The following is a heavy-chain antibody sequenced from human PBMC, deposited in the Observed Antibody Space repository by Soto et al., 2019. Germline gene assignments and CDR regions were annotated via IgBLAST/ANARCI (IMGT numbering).Heavy chain of an antibody. J-gene: IGHJ6*02. CDR3: ARGGDFWSGSPPYYGSGMDV. CDR2: ISYDGSNK. V-gene: IGHV3-30-3*01. CDR1: GFTFSSYA. D-gene: IGHD3-3*01. Sequence: QVQLVESGGGVVQPGRSLRLSCAASGFTFSSYAMHWVRQAPGKGLEWVAVISYDGSNKYYADSVKGRFTISRDNSKNTXHXQINSLRAEDTAVYYCARGGDFWSGSPPYYGSGMDVCGQGATVTVSS.